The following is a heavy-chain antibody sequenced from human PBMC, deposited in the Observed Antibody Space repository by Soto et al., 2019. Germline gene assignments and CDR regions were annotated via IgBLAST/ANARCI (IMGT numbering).Heavy chain of an antibody. CDR1: GFTFSSYS. D-gene: IGHD2-15*01. V-gene: IGHV3-21*01. CDR3: ARDYHAEYCSGGSCYFRTHYYYGMDV. Sequence: PGGSLRLSCAASGFTFSSYSMSWVRQAPGKGLEWVSSISSSSSYIYYADSVKGRFTISRDNAKNSLYLQMNSLRAEDTAVYYCARDYHAEYCSGGSCYFRTHYYYGMDVWGQGTTVTVSS. J-gene: IGHJ6*02. CDR2: ISSSSSYI.